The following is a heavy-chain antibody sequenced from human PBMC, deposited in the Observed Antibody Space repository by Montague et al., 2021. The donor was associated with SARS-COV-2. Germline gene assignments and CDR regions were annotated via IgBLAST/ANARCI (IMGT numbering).Heavy chain of an antibody. V-gene: IGHV4-30-4*01. CDR3: ARASVTMIVVVTIVDAFDI. D-gene: IGHD3-22*01. CDR1: GGSISSGDYY. CDR2: IDYSGST. Sequence: TLSLTCTVSGGSISSGDYYWSWIRQPPGKGLEWIGYIDYSGSTYYNPSLKSRVTISVDTFKNQFSLKLSSVTAADTAVYYCARASVTMIVVVTIVDAFDIWGQGTMVTVSS. J-gene: IGHJ3*02.